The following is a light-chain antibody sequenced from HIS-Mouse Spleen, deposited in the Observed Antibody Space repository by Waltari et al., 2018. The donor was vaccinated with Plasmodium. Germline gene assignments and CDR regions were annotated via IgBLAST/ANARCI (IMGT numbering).Light chain of an antibody. CDR1: QSVSSY. Sequence: EIVLTQSPATLSLSPGERATLSCRASQSVSSYLAWYQQKPGQAPRLRSYDASNRATGIPARFSGSGSGTDCTLTISSLEPEDFAVYYCQQRSNWPYTFGQGTKLEIK. CDR2: DAS. J-gene: IGKJ2*01. V-gene: IGKV3-11*01. CDR3: QQRSNWPYT.